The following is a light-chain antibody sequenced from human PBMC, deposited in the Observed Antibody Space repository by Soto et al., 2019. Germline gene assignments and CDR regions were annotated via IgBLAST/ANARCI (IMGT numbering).Light chain of an antibody. CDR3: QQLNSYPIT. Sequence: DIQMTQSPSSVSSSVGDRVTITCRASQDIRSWLAWYQHKPGKAPNLLIFTASTLQSGVPSRFSGSGSGTEFTLTISSLQPDDFATYYCQQLNSYPITFGQGTRLEIK. V-gene: IGKV1-12*01. J-gene: IGKJ5*01. CDR2: TAS. CDR1: QDIRSW.